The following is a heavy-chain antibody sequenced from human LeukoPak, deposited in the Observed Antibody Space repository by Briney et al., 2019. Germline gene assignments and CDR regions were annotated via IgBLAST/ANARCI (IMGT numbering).Heavy chain of an antibody. D-gene: IGHD3-10*01. CDR3: ARDYVVRGVTFFDP. V-gene: IGHV4-38-2*02. CDR2: IYHSGST. CDR1: GYSISSGYY. Sequence: SETLSLTCTVSGYSISSGYYWGWIRQPPGKGLEWIGSIYHSGSTYYNPSLKSRVTISVDTSKNQFSLKLSSVTAADTAVYYCARDYVVRGVTFFDPWGQGTLVTVSS. J-gene: IGHJ5*02.